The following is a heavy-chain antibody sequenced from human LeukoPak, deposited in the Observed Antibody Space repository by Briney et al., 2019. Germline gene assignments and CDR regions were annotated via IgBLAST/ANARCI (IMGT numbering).Heavy chain of an antibody. J-gene: IGHJ4*02. V-gene: IGHV4-59*01. CDR2: IYYSGST. CDR1: GGSISSYY. CDR3: ASSRYGGNPMDSEY. D-gene: IGHD4/OR15-4a*01. Sequence: PSETLSLTCTVSGGSISSYYWSWIRQPPGKGLEWIGYIYYSGSTNYNPSLKSRVTISVDTSKNQFSLKLSSVTAADTAVYYCASSRYGGNPMDSEYWGQGTLVTVSS.